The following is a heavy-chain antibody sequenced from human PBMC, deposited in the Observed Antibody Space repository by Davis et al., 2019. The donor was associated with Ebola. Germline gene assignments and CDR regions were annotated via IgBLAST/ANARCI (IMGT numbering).Heavy chain of an antibody. CDR2: INHSGST. Sequence: SQTLSLTCALYGGSFSGYYWSWIRQPPGTGLVWSGEINHSGSTNYNPSLQSRVTISVDTSKNQFSLKLSSVTAADTAVYYCAKRKVGWATAGMDVWGQGTTVTVSS. CDR3: AKRKVGWATAGMDV. CDR1: GGSFSGYY. J-gene: IGHJ6*02. V-gene: IGHV4-34*01. D-gene: IGHD1-26*01.